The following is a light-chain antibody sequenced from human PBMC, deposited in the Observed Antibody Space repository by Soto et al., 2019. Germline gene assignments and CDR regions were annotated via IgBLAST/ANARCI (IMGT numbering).Light chain of an antibody. CDR1: QSVSSSY. J-gene: IGKJ1*01. Sequence: EIVLAQSPGTLCLSPGERATLSCRSSQSVSSSYLAWYQQKPGQAPRLLIYGASTRATGIPARFSGSGSGTEFTLTISSLQSEDFAVYYCQQYKNWPRTFGQGTKVDIK. V-gene: IGKV3-15*01. CDR3: QQYKNWPRT. CDR2: GAS.